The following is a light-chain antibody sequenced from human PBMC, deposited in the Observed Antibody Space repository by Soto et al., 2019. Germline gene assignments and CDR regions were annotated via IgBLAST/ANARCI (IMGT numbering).Light chain of an antibody. CDR1: SSNIGSNT. Sequence: QSVLTQPPSASGTPGQRVTISCSGSSSNIGSNTVNWYQQLPGTTPKLLIYSDNQRPSGVPDRFSDYKGGTSASLAISGLQSEDEDDYYCAEWDDSLSGYVFGTGTKLTVL. V-gene: IGLV1-44*01. J-gene: IGLJ1*01. CDR2: SDN. CDR3: AEWDDSLSGYV.